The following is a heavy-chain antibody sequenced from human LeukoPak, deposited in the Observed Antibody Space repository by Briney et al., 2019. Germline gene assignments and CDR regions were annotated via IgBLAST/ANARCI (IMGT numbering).Heavy chain of an antibody. CDR3: ATVGGSSWWLYNWFDP. Sequence: PGRSLRLSCAASGFTFNTYDIHWVRQAPGKGLEWVAVISYDGSNKYYADFVKGRFTISRDNSKNTLYLQMSSLRAEDTAVYYCATVGGSSWWLYNWFDPWGQGTLVTVSS. D-gene: IGHD6-13*01. CDR1: GFTFNTYD. V-gene: IGHV3-30*03. J-gene: IGHJ5*02. CDR2: ISYDGSNK.